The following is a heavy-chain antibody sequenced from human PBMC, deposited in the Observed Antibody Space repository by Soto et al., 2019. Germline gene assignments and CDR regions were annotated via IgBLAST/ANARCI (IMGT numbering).Heavy chain of an antibody. D-gene: IGHD3-16*01. CDR2: IYWNDEK. V-gene: IGHV2-5*01. CDR3: ARRRGTIRGGTYAGFDF. Sequence: QVTLKESGPTLVKPTQTLTLTFTFSGFSLSTSGEGVTWIRQPPGKAPEGLAFIYWNDEKRYSPFLKSRLIIAKDNTNKQVVLTMTNMVPADKATYYCARRRGTIRGGTYAGFDFWGQGTTVTVSS. J-gene: IGHJ6*02. CDR1: GFSLSTSGEG.